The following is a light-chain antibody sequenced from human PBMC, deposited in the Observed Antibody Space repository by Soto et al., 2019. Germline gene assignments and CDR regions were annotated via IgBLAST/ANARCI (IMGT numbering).Light chain of an antibody. V-gene: IGLV2-11*01. CDR1: SSDVGTYNY. CDR3: CSYAGSYIFYV. Sequence: QPVLTQPRSVSGSPGQSVTISCTGTSSDVGTYNYVSWYQQHPGKAPKVMIHDVSKRPSGVPDRFSGSKSGNTASLTISGLQAEDEADYYCCSYAGSYIFYVFGTGTKLTVL. J-gene: IGLJ1*01. CDR2: DVS.